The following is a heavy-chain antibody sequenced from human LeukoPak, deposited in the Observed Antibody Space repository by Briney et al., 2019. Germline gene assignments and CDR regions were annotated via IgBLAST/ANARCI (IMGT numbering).Heavy chain of an antibody. Sequence: GESLRHSCAASGFPLSSYWMSWARPAPGKGLEWVANIKQDGSQKNYVDSVKGRFTISRDDAKNSLSLQMNSLRADDTAVYYCAREDTYSSDTWYGPDYWGQGTLVTVSS. CDR2: IKQDGSQK. J-gene: IGHJ4*02. CDR1: GFPLSSYW. V-gene: IGHV3-7*01. D-gene: IGHD3-22*01. CDR3: AREDTYSSDTWYGPDY.